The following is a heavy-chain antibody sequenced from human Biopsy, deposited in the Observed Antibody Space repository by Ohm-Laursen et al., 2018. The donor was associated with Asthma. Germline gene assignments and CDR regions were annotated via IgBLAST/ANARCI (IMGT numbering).Heavy chain of an antibody. CDR1: GGTFNTYV. CDR2: INSAFGTT. CDR3: ARKAGSCISRTCYSLDF. J-gene: IGHJ4*02. Sequence: GSSVKVSCKSLGGTFNTYVIGWVRQAPGQGLEWMGGINSAFGTTTCPQKFQDRVTITADDSTSTVYMELSSLRSEDTAVYYCARKAGSCISRTCYSLDFWGQGTLVTVSS. V-gene: IGHV1-69*13. D-gene: IGHD2-2*01.